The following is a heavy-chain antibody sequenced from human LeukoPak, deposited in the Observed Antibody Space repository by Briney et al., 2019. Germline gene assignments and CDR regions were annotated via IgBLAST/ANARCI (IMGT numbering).Heavy chain of an antibody. CDR2: IKQDGSKK. CDR1: GFPFSSYW. J-gene: IGHJ4*02. Sequence: PGGSLRLSCVASGFPFSSYWMTWVRQAPGKGLEWVANIKQDGSKKSYVDSVKGRFTISRDNAKNTLYLQMNSLRAEDTAVYYCTRDWRNLGYDYWGQGTLVTVSS. CDR3: TRDWRNLGYDY. D-gene: IGHD5-12*01. V-gene: IGHV3-7*01.